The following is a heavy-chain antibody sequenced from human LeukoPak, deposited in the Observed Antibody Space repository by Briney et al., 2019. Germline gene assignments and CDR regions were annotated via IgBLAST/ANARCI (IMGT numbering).Heavy chain of an antibody. V-gene: IGHV4-61*05. CDR3: ARIDRAVAGTIDY. Sequence: PSETLSLTCTVSGGSISDSSYYWVWIRQPPGKGLEWIGYIYYSGSTNYNPSLKSRVTMSVDTSKNQFSLKLSSVTAADTAVYYCARIDRAVAGTIDYWGQGTLVTVSS. D-gene: IGHD6-19*01. J-gene: IGHJ4*02. CDR2: IYYSGST. CDR1: GGSISDSSYY.